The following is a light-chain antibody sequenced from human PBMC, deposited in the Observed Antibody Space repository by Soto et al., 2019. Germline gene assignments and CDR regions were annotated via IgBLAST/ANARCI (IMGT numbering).Light chain of an antibody. Sequence: QSVLTQPPSASGTPGQRVTISCSGSSSSLGSNTVNWYQQLPGTAPKLLIYSNNQRPSGVPDRFSGSKSGTSASLAISGLQSEDEADYYCAAWDDSQNGPVFGGGTKVTVL. CDR1: SSSLGSNT. CDR3: AAWDDSQNGPV. J-gene: IGLJ3*02. CDR2: SNN. V-gene: IGLV1-44*01.